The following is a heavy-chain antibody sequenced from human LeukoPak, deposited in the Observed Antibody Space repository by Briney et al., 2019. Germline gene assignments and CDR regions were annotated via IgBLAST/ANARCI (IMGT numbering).Heavy chain of an antibody. J-gene: IGHJ4*02. CDR1: GFTFSSYS. V-gene: IGHV3-21*04. CDR2: ISSSSSYI. Sequence: GGSLRLSCAASGFTFSSYSMNWVRQAPGKGLEWVSSISSSSSYIYYADSVKGRFTISRDNAKNSLYLQMNSLRAEDTAVYYCATRRVSGYAFWGLFDYWGQGTLVTVSS. D-gene: IGHD3-22*01. CDR3: ATRRVSGYAFWGLFDY.